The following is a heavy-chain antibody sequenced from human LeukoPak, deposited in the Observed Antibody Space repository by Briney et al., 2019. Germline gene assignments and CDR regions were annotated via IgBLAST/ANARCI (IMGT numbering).Heavy chain of an antibody. CDR3: ARDKYYYDSSGYYLKASYFDY. J-gene: IGHJ4*02. D-gene: IGHD3-22*01. Sequence: GGSLRLSCAASGFTFSSYSINWVRQAPGKGLEWVSSISSSSSYIYYADSVKGRFTISRDNAKISLYLQMNSLRAEDTAVYYCARDKYYYDSSGYYLKASYFDYWGQGTLVTVSS. V-gene: IGHV3-21*01. CDR2: ISSSSSYI. CDR1: GFTFSSYS.